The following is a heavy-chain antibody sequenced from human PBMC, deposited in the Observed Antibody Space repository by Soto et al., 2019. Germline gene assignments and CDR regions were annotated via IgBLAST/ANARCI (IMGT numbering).Heavy chain of an antibody. D-gene: IGHD5-12*01. V-gene: IGHV6-1*01. Sequence: SQTLSLTCAISGDSVSSNSAAWNWIRQSPSRGLEWLGRTYYKSKWYNDYALSVKSRITINPDTSKNQFSLHMNSVTPEDTAVXYCARVSGRSGYDWETGFDPWGQGTXVTVSS. CDR3: ARVSGRSGYDWETGFDP. CDR1: GDSVSSNSAA. CDR2: TYYKSKWYN. J-gene: IGHJ5*02.